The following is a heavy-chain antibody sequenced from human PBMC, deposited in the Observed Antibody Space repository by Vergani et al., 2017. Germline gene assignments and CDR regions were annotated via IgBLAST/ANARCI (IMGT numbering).Heavy chain of an antibody. J-gene: IGHJ6*02. Sequence: QVQLQQWGAGLLKPSETLSLTCAVYGGSFSSSNWWSWVRQPPGKGLEWIGEIYHSGSTNYNPSLKSRVTISVDKSKNQFSLKLSSVTAADTAVYYCARDFNLLLDGYNFDYYYGMDVWGQGTTVTVSS. CDR2: IYHSGST. V-gene: IGHV4-4*02. CDR1: GGSFSSSNW. CDR3: ARDFNLLLDGYNFDYYYGMDV. D-gene: IGHD5-24*01.